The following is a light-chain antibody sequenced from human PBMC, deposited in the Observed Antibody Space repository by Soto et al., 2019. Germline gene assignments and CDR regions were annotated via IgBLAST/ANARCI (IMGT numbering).Light chain of an antibody. CDR1: QSVRSSY. CDR2: GAS. J-gene: IGKJ5*01. Sequence: EIVLTQSPGTLSLSPGERATLSCRASQSVRSSYLAWYQQKPGQAPRLLIYGASSRATGFSDRFSGSGSGTDFTLTISRLEPQDFAVYYCQQYCSTPITFGQGTLLEIK. V-gene: IGKV3-20*01. CDR3: QQYCSTPIT.